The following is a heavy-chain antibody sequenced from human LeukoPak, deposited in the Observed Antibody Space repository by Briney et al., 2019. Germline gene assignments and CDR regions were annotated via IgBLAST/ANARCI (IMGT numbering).Heavy chain of an antibody. CDR2: IYFSSGST. CDR3: SGNQRGIAVT. J-gene: IGHJ5*02. V-gene: IGHV4-39*07. D-gene: IGHD4-23*01. Sequence: SETLSLTCTVSGGSINTTRYYWGWIRQPPGKGLEWIGSIYFSSGSTYYSPSLKTRVSISVDTSKNQFSLKLNSVTAADTAVYFCSGNQRGIAVTWGRGTLVTVSS. CDR1: GGSINTTRYY.